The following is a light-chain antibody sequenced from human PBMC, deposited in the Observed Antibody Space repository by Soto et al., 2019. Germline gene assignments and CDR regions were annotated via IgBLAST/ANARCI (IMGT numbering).Light chain of an antibody. V-gene: IGKV3-20*01. Sequence: EIVLTQSPGTLSLSPGERATLSCRASQSVSSSSYLAWYQQKPGQAPRLLIYGASSRATGIPDRFSGSGSATDFTLTISRLEPDDFAEYYCRQYGSSPSYTFGQGTKLEIK. CDR1: QSVSSSSY. CDR3: RQYGSSPSYT. CDR2: GAS. J-gene: IGKJ2*01.